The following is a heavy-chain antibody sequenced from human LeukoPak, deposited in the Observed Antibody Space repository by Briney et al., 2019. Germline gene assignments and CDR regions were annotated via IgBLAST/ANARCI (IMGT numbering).Heavy chain of an antibody. V-gene: IGHV3-21*01. CDR2: ISSSSTYI. CDR1: AFIFSGHW. D-gene: IGHD6-13*01. CDR3: ASQYTSSRIFDD. J-gene: IGHJ4*02. Sequence: TGGSLRLSCEGSAFIFSGHWMNWVRQAPGKGLEWVSSISSSSTYIYYADSVKGRFTVSRDNAKNSLYLQMNSLRAEDTAVYFCASQYTSSRIFDDWGQGTLVTVSS.